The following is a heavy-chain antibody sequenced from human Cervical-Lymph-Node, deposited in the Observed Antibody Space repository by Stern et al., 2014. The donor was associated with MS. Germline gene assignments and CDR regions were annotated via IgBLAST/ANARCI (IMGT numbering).Heavy chain of an antibody. D-gene: IGHD2-8*02. CDR1: GDSISSYTHY. Sequence: QVQLQESGPGLVKPSETLSLTCAVSGDSISSYTHYWAWIRQPPGKGLEWIGCVYSSGPTYYTPSLKSPVTISVDPSKNHFSLGLNSVTAADTAVYYCAKHACTGAACPFDLWGQGTLVTVSS. CDR3: AKHACTGAACPFDL. CDR2: VYSSGPT. J-gene: IGHJ4*02. V-gene: IGHV4-39*01.